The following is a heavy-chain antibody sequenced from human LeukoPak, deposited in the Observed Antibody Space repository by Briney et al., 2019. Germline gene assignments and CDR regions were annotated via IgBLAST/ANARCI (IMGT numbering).Heavy chain of an antibody. CDR1: GFTFSSYS. J-gene: IGHJ3*02. CDR2: ISSSSSYI. CDR3: ARSHSSGWYAGSWFAFDI. D-gene: IGHD6-19*01. V-gene: IGHV3-21*01. Sequence: GGFLRLSCAASGFTFSSYSMNWVRQAPGKGLEWVPSISSSSSYIYYADSVKGRFTISRDNSKNTLYLQMNSLRAEDTAVYYCARSHSSGWYAGSWFAFDIWGQGTMVTVSS.